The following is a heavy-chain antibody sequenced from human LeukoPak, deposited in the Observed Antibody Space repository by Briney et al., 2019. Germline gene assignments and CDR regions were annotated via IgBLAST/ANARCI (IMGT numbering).Heavy chain of an antibody. D-gene: IGHD3-10*01. CDR1: GFTFYNYA. J-gene: IGHJ6*02. Sequence: PGGSLRLSCAASGFTFYNYAMSWVRQAPGKGLEWVSTISDSGSGTYYADSVRGRFTISRDKSKNTLYLQMDSPRAEDTAKYYCAKVPYSDYGSGRPPFMDVWGQGTTVAVSS. CDR2: ISDSGSGT. V-gene: IGHV3-23*01. CDR3: AKVPYSDYGSGRPPFMDV.